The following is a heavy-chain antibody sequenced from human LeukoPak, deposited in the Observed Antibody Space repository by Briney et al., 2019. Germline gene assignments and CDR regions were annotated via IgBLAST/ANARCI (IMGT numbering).Heavy chain of an antibody. CDR2: ISGSGGST. J-gene: IGHJ4*02. D-gene: IGHD6-19*01. CDR3: AKGKSRLSGWQLLDY. CDR1: GFTFSSYA. V-gene: IGHV3-23*01. Sequence: PGGSLRLSCAASGFTFSSYAMSWVRQAPGKGLEWVSAISGSGGSTYYADSVKGRFTISRDNSKNTLYLRMNSLRAEDTAVYYCAKGKSRLSGWQLLDYWGQGTLVTVSS.